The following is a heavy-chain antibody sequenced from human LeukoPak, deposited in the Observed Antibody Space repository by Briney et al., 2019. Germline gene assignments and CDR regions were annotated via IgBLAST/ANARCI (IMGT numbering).Heavy chain of an antibody. Sequence: GGSLRLSCAASGFTFSSYAMNWVRQATGKGLEWVSSISSSSSYIYYADSVKGRFTISRDNAKNSLYLQMNSLRAEDTAVYYCARGGAIFGVAFYYYYYMDVWGKGTTVTVSS. CDR1: GFTFSSYA. CDR2: ISSSSSYI. V-gene: IGHV3-21*01. CDR3: ARGGAIFGVAFYYYYYMDV. D-gene: IGHD3-3*01. J-gene: IGHJ6*03.